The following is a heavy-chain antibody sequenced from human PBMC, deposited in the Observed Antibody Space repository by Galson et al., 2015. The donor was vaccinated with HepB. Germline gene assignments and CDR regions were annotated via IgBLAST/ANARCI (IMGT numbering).Heavy chain of an antibody. CDR3: ARYGSGSYSLDSPFDY. Sequence: SVKVSCKASGYTFTSYYMRWVRQAPGQGLEWMGIINPSGGSTSYAQKFQGRVTMTRDTSTSTVYMELSSLRSEGTAVYYCARYGSGSYSLDSPFDYWGQGTLVTVSS. CDR2: INPSGGST. J-gene: IGHJ4*02. CDR1: GYTFTSYY. D-gene: IGHD3-10*01. V-gene: IGHV1-46*01.